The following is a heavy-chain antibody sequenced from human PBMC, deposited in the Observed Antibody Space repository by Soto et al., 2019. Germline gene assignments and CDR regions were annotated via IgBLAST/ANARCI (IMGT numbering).Heavy chain of an antibody. V-gene: IGHV4-31*03. J-gene: IGHJ6*03. CDR3: ARAGSLRFLEWFKNCDYYYYMDI. Sequence: TLSLTNSVSGGSINSGGYYWTWIRQHQGKGLEWIGNIFYSGSTSYNPSLKSRVTISIDTSKNHFSLKLSSVTAADTAVYYCARAGSLRFLEWFKNCDYYYYMDIWGRGTSVTVS. CDR1: GGSINSGGYY. D-gene: IGHD3-3*01. CDR2: IFYSGST.